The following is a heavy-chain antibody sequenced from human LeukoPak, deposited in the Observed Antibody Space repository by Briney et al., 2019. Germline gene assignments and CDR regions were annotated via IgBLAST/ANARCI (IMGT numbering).Heavy chain of an antibody. V-gene: IGHV4-34*01. CDR2: INHSGST. CDR3: ASTERCSTTCPLDY. D-gene: IGHD2-2*01. J-gene: IGHJ4*02. CDR1: GGSFRGYY. Sequence: SETLSLTCAVYGGSFRGYYWSWIRQPPGKGLEWIGEINHSGSTNYNPSLKSRVTISLDASMKKFSLKLNSVTAADTAVYYCASTERCSTTCPLDYWGQGTLVTVSS.